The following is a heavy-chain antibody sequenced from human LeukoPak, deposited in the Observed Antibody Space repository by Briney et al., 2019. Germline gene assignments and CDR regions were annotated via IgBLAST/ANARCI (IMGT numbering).Heavy chain of an antibody. CDR3: ATATIFGVVILAFDI. Sequence: GASVTLPYKLSASTLTALSMPWVRQAPGKGLERLGGFDPEDGETIYAQKFQGRVTMTEDTSTDTAYMELSSLRSEDTAVYYCATATIFGVVILAFDIWGQGTMITVSS. V-gene: IGHV1-24*01. J-gene: IGHJ3*02. D-gene: IGHD3-3*01. CDR1: ASTLTALS. CDR2: FDPEDGET.